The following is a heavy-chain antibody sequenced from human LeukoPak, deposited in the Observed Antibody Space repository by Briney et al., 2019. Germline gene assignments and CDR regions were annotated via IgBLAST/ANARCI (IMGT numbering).Heavy chain of an antibody. CDR3: AKDLDTATPGDY. CDR1: GFTFSTYA. V-gene: IGHV3-23*01. J-gene: IGHJ4*02. D-gene: IGHD5-18*01. Sequence: GGSLRLSCAASGFTFSTYAMSWVRQAPGKGLEWVSGISGSGGSTYYADSVKGRFTISRDNFKNTLYLQMNSLGAEDTAVYYCAKDLDTATPGDYWGQGTLVTVSS. CDR2: ISGSGGST.